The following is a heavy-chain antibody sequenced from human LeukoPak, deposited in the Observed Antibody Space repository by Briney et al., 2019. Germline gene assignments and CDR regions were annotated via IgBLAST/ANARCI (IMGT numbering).Heavy chain of an antibody. CDR1: GGSISSGDYY. V-gene: IGHV4-30-4*01. Sequence: SETLSLTCTVSGGSISSGDYYWSWIRQPPGKGLEWIGYIYYSGSTYYNPSLKSRVTISVDTSKNQFSLKLSSVTAADTAVYYCARTGTRDHRTFDYWSQGTLVTVSS. CDR3: ARTGTRDHRTFDY. CDR2: IYYSGST. J-gene: IGHJ4*02. D-gene: IGHD1-1*01.